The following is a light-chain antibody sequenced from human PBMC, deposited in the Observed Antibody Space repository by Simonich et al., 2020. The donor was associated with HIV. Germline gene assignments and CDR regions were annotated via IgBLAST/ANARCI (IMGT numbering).Light chain of an antibody. Sequence: EIVMTQSPATLSVSPVERATLSCRASQSVSSNLAWYQQKPGQSPRLIIYGASTRATGIPARFSGSGSGKEFTLTISSLQSEDFAVYYCQQYDNWPPYTFGQGTKLEIK. CDR1: QSVSSN. CDR2: GAS. J-gene: IGKJ2*01. V-gene: IGKV3-15*01. CDR3: QQYDNWPPYT.